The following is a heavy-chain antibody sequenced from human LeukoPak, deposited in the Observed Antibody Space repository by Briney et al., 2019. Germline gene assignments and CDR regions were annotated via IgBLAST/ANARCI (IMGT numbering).Heavy chain of an antibody. CDR1: AGSFSGYY. Sequence: PSETLSLTCAVYAGSFSGYYWSWIRQPPGKGLEWIGEINHSGSTNYNPSLKSRVTISVDTSKNQFSLKLSSVTAADTAVYYCARRRIGGYSYGPKSPTSDYWGQGTLVTVSS. V-gene: IGHV4-34*01. CDR3: ARRRIGGYSYGPKSPTSDY. J-gene: IGHJ4*02. CDR2: INHSGST. D-gene: IGHD5-18*01.